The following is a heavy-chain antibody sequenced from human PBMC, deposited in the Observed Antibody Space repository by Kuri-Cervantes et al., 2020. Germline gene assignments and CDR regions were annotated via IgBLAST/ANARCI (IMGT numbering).Heavy chain of an antibody. CDR3: ARDLGYYDSSGPLASGMDV. V-gene: IGHV3-21*01. D-gene: IGHD3-22*01. J-gene: IGHJ6*02. CDR1: GFTFSSYS. CDR2: ISSSSNYI. Sequence: GESLKISCAASGFTFSSYSMNWVRQAPGKGLEWVSSISSSSNYIYYADSVKGRFTIPRDNSKNTLYLQMNSLRAEDTAVYYCARDLGYYDSSGPLASGMDVWGQGTTVTVSS.